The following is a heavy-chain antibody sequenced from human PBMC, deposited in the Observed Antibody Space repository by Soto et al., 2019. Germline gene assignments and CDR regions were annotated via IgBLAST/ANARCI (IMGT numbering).Heavy chain of an antibody. V-gene: IGHV1-8*01. J-gene: IGHJ6*02. CDR3: ARAATIFGFYYYYYGMDV. CDR2: MNPNSGNT. D-gene: IGHD3-3*01. Sequence: ASVKVSCKASGYTFTSYDINWVRQATGQGLEWMGWMNPNSGNTGYAQKFQGRVTMTRNTSISTAYMELSSLRSEDTAVYYCARAATIFGFYYYYYGMDVWGQGTTVTVSS. CDR1: GYTFTSYD.